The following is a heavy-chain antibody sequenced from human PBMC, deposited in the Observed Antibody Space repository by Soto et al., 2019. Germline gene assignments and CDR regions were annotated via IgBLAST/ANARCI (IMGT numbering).Heavy chain of an antibody. V-gene: IGHV4-59*01. J-gene: IGHJ5*02. CDR3: ERSYCADSVSCNWFDP. CDR2: INYSGRS. CDR1: GDSSSTYY. D-gene: IGHD2-8*02. Sequence: QVQLQESGPGLVKSSETLSLTCSVSGDSSSTYYWGWIRQPPGKGLEWIGYINYSGRSNHNPALKRRLSISVDASKTQVSLQLNSVTAADTAVYYCERSYCADSVSCNWFDPWGQGTLVVVSS.